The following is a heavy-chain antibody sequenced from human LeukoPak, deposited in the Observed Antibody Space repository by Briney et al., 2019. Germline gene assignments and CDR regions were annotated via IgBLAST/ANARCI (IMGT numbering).Heavy chain of an antibody. CDR3: AEDHGYSSSWNYYFDY. V-gene: IGHV3-30*02. D-gene: IGHD6-13*01. Sequence: GGSLRLSCAASGFTFSSYGMHWVRQAPGKGLEWVAFIRYDGSNKYYADSVKGRFTISRDNSKNTLYLQMNSLRADDTAVYYCAEDHGYSSSWNYYFDYWGQGTLVTVSS. CDR1: GFTFSSYG. J-gene: IGHJ4*02. CDR2: IRYDGSNK.